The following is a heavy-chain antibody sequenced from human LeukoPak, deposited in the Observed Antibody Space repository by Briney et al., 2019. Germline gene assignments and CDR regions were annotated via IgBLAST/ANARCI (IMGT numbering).Heavy chain of an antibody. V-gene: IGHV5-51*01. D-gene: IGHD4-17*01. CDR1: GYRFTNYW. CDR2: VYPGDSDT. J-gene: IGHJ4*02. Sequence: GESLKISCKGSGYRFTNYWVAWVRQMPGKGLEWMGIVYPGDSDTRYSPSFQGQVTISADKSINTAYLHWSSLKASDTAMYYCASAGGTTTEFDYWGQGTLVTVSS. CDR3: ASAGGTTTEFDY.